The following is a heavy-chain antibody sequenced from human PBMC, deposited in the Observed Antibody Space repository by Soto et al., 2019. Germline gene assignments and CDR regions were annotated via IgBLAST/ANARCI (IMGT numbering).Heavy chain of an antibody. J-gene: IGHJ4*02. D-gene: IGHD6-13*01. CDR3: ASLKVPGNFDY. CDR2: IYYSGDT. Sequence: SETLSLTCTVSGGSISSSNYYWAWVRQPPGKVLEWIANIYYSGDTYSHPSLRSRLTVSXXXSXNXFXLXXXSLTXADTAMYYCASLKVPGNFDYWGQGTLVTVSS. V-gene: IGHV4-39*01. CDR1: GGSISSSNYY.